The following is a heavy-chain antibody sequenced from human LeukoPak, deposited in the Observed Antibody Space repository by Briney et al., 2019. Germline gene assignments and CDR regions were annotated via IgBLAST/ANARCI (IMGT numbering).Heavy chain of an antibody. CDR1: GFTFSSYW. Sequence: GGSLRLSCAASGFTFSSYWMHWVRQAPGKGLVWVSRISTDGSTTTYADSVKGRFTISRDNAKNTAYLQMNSLRAEDTAVYYCAGGPAYWDQGNLVTVSS. CDR3: AGGPAY. CDR2: ISTDGSTT. V-gene: IGHV3-74*01. J-gene: IGHJ4*02. D-gene: IGHD1-14*01.